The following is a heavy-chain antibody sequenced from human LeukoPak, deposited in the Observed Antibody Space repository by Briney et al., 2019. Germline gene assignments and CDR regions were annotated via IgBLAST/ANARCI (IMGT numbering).Heavy chain of an antibody. D-gene: IGHD4-17*01. V-gene: IGHV3-33*01. CDR1: GFTFSSYG. CDR2: IWYDGSNK. Sequence: GGSLRLSCAASGFTFSSYGMHWVRQAPGKGLERVAVIWYDGSNKYYADSVKGRFTIPRDNSKNTLYLQMNSLRAEDTAVYYCAVSRVGDSGDAFDIWGQGTMVTVSS. CDR3: AVSRVGDSGDAFDI. J-gene: IGHJ3*02.